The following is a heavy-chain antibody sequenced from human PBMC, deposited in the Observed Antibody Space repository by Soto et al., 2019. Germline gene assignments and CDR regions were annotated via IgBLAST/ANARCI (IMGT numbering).Heavy chain of an antibody. CDR3: ARENPYYYYGMDV. J-gene: IGHJ6*02. V-gene: IGHV1-69*13. CDR1: GGTFSSYA. Sequence: SVKVSCKASGGTFSSYAISWVRQAPGQGLEWMGGIIPIFGTANYAQKFQGRVTITADESTSTAYMELSSLRSEDTAVYYCARENPYYYYGMDVWGQGTTVTVSS. CDR2: IIPIFGTA.